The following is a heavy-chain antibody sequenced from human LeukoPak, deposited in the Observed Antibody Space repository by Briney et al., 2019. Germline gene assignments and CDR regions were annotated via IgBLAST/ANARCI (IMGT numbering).Heavy chain of an antibody. CDR3: ARGKTYYDISKDAFDI. CDR2: IYYSGST. CDR1: SGSISSYY. Sequence: SETLSLTCTVSSGSISSYYWSWIRQPPGKGLEWIGYIYYSGSTNYNPSPKSRVTISVDTSKNQFSLKLSSVTAADTAVYYCARGKTYYDISKDAFDIWGQGTMVTVSS. J-gene: IGHJ3*02. V-gene: IGHV4-59*01. D-gene: IGHD3-22*01.